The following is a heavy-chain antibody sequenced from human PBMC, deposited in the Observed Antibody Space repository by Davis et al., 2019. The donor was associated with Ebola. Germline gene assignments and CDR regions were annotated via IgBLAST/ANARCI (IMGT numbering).Heavy chain of an antibody. Sequence: GESLKISCAASGFTFSSYAMHWVRQAPGKGLEWVAVISYDGSNKYYADSVKGRFTISRDNSKNTLYLQMNSLRAVDTAVYYCARRDGWSDAFDIWGQGTMVTVSS. V-gene: IGHV3-30-3*01. CDR3: ARRDGWSDAFDI. CDR1: GFTFSSYA. D-gene: IGHD5-24*01. J-gene: IGHJ3*02. CDR2: ISYDGSNK.